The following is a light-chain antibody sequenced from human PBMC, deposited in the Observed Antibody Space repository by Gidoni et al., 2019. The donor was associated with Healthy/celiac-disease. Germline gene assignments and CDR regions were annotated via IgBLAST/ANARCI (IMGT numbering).Light chain of an antibody. Sequence: HSALTQPASVSGSPGQSLTSSCTGTSSDVGGYNYVSWYQQHPGKAPKLMIYDVSNRPYGVSNRFSGSRSGNTSSLTISGFQAEGAADYYSSAYTSSPSVVFGGGTKLTVL. CDR1: SSDVGGYNY. J-gene: IGLJ2*01. CDR2: DVS. V-gene: IGLV2-14*01. CDR3: SAYTSSPSVV.